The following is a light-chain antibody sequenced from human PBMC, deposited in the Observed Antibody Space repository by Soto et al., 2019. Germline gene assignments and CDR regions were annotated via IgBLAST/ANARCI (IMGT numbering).Light chain of an antibody. J-gene: IGKJ1*01. CDR1: QGISTY. CDR2: AAS. Sequence: DIRMTQPPSPLSASVSATVTVTCRASQGISTYLAWYQQKPGKVPKVLIYAASTLQSGVPSRFSGSGSETDFTLTISSLQPEDVATYYCQKYNSDPQTFGQGTKVDI. CDR3: QKYNSDPQT. V-gene: IGKV1-27*01.